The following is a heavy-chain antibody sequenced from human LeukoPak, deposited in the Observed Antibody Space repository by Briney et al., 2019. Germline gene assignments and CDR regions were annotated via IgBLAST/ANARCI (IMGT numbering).Heavy chain of an antibody. CDR2: IYYSGST. J-gene: IGHJ5*02. CDR1: GGSISSSSYY. CDR3: ARADGDYGRVDP. V-gene: IGHV4-39*07. D-gene: IGHD4-17*01. Sequence: SETLSLTCTVSGGSISSSSYYWGWIRQPPGKGLEWIGSIYYSGSTYYNPSLKSRVTISVDTSKNQFSLKLSSVTAADTAVYYCARADGDYGRVDPWGQGTLVTVSS.